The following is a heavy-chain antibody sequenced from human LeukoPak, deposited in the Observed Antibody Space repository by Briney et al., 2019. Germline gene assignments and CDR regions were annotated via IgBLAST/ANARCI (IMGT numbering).Heavy chain of an antibody. CDR1: GGSISSYY. CDR2: IYYSGST. V-gene: IGHV4-59*12. Sequence: SETLSLTCTVSGGSISSYYWSWIRQPPGKGLEWIGYIYYSGSTNYNPSLKSRVTMSVDTSKNQFSMKLSSVTAADTAVYYCARDTHYYDSSGYGLDAFDIWGQGTMVTVSS. D-gene: IGHD3-22*01. CDR3: ARDTHYYDSSGYGLDAFDI. J-gene: IGHJ3*02.